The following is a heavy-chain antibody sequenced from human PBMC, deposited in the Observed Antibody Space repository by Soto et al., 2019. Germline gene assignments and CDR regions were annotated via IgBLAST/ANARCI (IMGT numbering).Heavy chain of an antibody. V-gene: IGHV3-73*01. D-gene: IGHD3-10*01. J-gene: IGHJ6*02. CDR2: IRSKANSYAT. CDR3: TSALWFGESNYYYYYGMDV. Sequence: GGSLRLSCAASGFTFSGSAMHWVRQASGKGLEWVGRIRSKANSYATAYAASVKGRFTISRDDSKNTAYLQMNSLKTEDTAVYYCTSALWFGESNYYYYYGMDVWGQGTTVTVSS. CDR1: GFTFSGSA.